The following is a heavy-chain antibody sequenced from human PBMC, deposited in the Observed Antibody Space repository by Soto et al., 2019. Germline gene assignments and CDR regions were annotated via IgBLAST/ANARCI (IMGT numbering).Heavy chain of an antibody. CDR1: GDSVSSNIAA. Sequence: SQTLSLTCAISGDSVSSNIAAWDWIRQSPSRGLEWLGRTYYRSKWYNDYAVSVKSRITINPDTSKNQFSLQLNSVTPEDTAVYYCARGRWTKAAAAIDAHYMDVWGKGTTVTVSS. CDR3: ARGRWTKAAAAIDAHYMDV. J-gene: IGHJ6*03. V-gene: IGHV6-1*01. CDR2: TYYRSKWYN. D-gene: IGHD6-13*01.